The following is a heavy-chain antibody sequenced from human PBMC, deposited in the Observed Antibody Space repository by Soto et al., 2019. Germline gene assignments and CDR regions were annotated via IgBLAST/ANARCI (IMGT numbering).Heavy chain of an antibody. J-gene: IGHJ4*02. CDR3: AGYYGPGSYYPPSRFDY. D-gene: IGHD3-10*01. CDR1: GGSISSGDYY. V-gene: IGHV4-30-4*01. Sequence: QVQLQESGPGLVKPSQTLSLTCTVSGGSISSGDYYWSWIRQPPGKGLEWIGYIYYSGSTYYNPSLKSRVTVSVDTSKSQFSLTLSSVTAAATAVYYCAGYYGPGSYYPPSRFDYWGQGTLVTVSS. CDR2: IYYSGST.